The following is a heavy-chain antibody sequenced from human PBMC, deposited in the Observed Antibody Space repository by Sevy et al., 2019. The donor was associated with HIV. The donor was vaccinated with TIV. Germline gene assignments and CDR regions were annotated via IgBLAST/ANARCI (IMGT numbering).Heavy chain of an antibody. CDR1: GGSISSSSYY. Sequence: SETLSLTCTVSGGSISSSSYYWGWIRHPPGKRLEWIGSIYYSGSTYYNPSLKSRVTISVDTSKNQFSLKLSSVTAADTAVYYCASVLDYGELYFDYWGQRTLVTVSS. CDR3: ASVLDYGELYFDY. D-gene: IGHD4-17*01. J-gene: IGHJ4*02. CDR2: IYYSGST. V-gene: IGHV4-39*01.